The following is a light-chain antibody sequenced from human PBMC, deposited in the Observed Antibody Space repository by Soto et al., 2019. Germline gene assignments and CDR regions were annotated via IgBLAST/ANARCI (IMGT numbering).Light chain of an antibody. CDR1: SRDVGGYEY. CDR3: SSYTSSNTLV. V-gene: IGLV2-14*01. J-gene: IGLJ1*01. Sequence: QSALTQPASVSGSPGQSITISCTGTSRDVGGYEYVSWYQQHPGKAPKLMIYDVTDRPSGVSNRFSGSKSGNTASLTISGLQAEDEADYYCSSYTSSNTLVFGTGTEVTVL. CDR2: DVT.